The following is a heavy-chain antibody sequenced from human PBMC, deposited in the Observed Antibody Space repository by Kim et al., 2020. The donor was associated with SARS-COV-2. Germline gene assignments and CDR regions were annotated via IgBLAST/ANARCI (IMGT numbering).Heavy chain of an antibody. Sequence: ASVKVSCKASGYTFTGYYMHWVRQAPGQGLEWMGWINPNSGGTNYAQKFQGRVTMTRDTSISTAYMELSRLRSDDTAVYYCARDSKSYGPPLGYWGQGTLVTVSS. CDR3: ARDSKSYGPPLGY. V-gene: IGHV1-2*02. D-gene: IGHD4-17*01. J-gene: IGHJ4*02. CDR2: INPNSGGT. CDR1: GYTFTGYY.